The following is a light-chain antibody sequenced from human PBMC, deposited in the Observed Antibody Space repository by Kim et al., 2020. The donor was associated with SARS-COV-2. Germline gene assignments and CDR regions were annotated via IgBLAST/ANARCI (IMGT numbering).Light chain of an antibody. V-gene: IGKV1-39*01. CDR1: QSISSY. CDR2: GVS. J-gene: IGKJ4*01. CDR3: QQRYSTPLT. Sequence: DIQMTQSPSSLSASVGDRVTITCRASQSISSYLNWHQQKPGKAPNLLIYGVSNLQSGVPPRFSGSGSGTDFTLTISSLQAEDFATYYCQQRYSTPLTFGGGTKVDIK.